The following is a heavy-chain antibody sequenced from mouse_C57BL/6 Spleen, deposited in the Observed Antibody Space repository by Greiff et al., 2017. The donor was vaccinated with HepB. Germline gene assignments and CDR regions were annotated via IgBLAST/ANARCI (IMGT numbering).Heavy chain of an antibody. V-gene: IGHV5-4*01. CDR2: ISDGGSYT. Sequence: DVQLVESGGGLVKPGGSLKLSCAASGFTFSSYAMSWVRQTPEKRLEWVATISDGGSYTYYPDNVKGRFTISRDNAKNNLYLQMSHLKSEDTAMYYCARALYYYGSRGAMDYWGQGTSVTVSS. D-gene: IGHD1-1*01. CDR3: ARALYYYGSRGAMDY. CDR1: GFTFSSYA. J-gene: IGHJ4*01.